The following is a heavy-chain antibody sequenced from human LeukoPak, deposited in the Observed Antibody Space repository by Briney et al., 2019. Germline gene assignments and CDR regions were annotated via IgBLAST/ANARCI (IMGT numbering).Heavy chain of an antibody. CDR3: ARDSIFFSSGWHVGPD. CDR2: ISSSSSTI. Sequence: PGGSLRLSCAASGSTFSSYEMNWVRQAPGKGLEWVSYISSSSSTIYYADSVKGRFNISRDNAKNSLYLQMNSLRAEDTAVYYCARDSIFFSSGWHVGPDWGQGTRVTVSS. J-gene: IGHJ4*02. V-gene: IGHV3-48*03. CDR1: GSTFSSYE. D-gene: IGHD6-19*01.